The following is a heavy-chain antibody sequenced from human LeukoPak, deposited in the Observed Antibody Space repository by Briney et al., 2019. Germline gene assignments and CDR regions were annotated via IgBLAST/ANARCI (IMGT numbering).Heavy chain of an antibody. CDR2: INHSGST. J-gene: IGHJ6*03. D-gene: IGHD2-15*01. Sequence: SETLSLTCAVYGGSFSGYYWSWIRQPPGKGLEWIGEINHSGSTNYNPSLKSRVTISVDTSKNQFSLKLSSVTAADTAVYYCARGRCSGGSCYRAFYYYCYMDVWGKGTTVTVSS. V-gene: IGHV4-34*01. CDR3: ARGRCSGGSCYRAFYYYCYMDV. CDR1: GGSFSGYY.